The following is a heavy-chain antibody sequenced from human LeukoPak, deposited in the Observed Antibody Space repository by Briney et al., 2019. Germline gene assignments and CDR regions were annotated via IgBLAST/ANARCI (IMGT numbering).Heavy chain of an antibody. CDR3: ARHVWLQPFDY. CDR2: IYYSGST. J-gene: IGHJ4*02. Sequence: ASQTLSLTCTVSGGSISSGGYYWSWIRQSPGKGLEWIGYIYYSGSTNYNPSLKSRVTISVDTSKNQFSLKLSSVTAADTAVYYCARHVWLQPFDYWGQGTLVTVSS. D-gene: IGHD3-9*01. V-gene: IGHV4-61*08. CDR1: GGSISSGGYY.